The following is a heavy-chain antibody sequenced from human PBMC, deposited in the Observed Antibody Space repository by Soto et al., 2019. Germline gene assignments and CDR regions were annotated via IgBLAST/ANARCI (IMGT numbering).Heavy chain of an antibody. CDR3: ARGFALVAMAGSWVYY. CDR1: GGSFSGYY. Sequence: QVQLQQWGAGLLKPSETLSLTCAVYGGSFSGYYWSWIRQPPGKGLEWIGEINHSGSTNYNPSLKSRVTITSKPSKDQFPPELDPVAAGDTAVEFRARGFALVAMAGSWVYYWGQGTLVTVSS. CDR2: INHSGST. V-gene: IGHV4-34*01. D-gene: IGHD6-19*01. J-gene: IGHJ4*02.